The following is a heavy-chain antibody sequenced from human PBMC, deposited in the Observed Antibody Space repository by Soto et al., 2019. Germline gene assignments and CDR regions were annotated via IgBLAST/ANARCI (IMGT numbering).Heavy chain of an antibody. CDR3: ARAYSSSADPTFDY. V-gene: IGHV4-34*01. D-gene: IGHD6-6*01. CDR1: GGSFSGYY. CDR2: INHSGST. Sequence: SETLSLTCAVYGGSFSGYYWSWIRQPPGKGLEWIGEINHSGSTNYNPSLKSRVTISVDTSKNQFSLKLSSVTAADTAVYYCARAYSSSADPTFDYWGQGTLVTVS. J-gene: IGHJ4*02.